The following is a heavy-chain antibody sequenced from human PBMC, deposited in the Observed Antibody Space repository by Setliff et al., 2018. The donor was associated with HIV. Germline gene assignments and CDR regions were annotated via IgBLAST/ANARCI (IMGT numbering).Heavy chain of an antibody. CDR3: ARDLHANYHVVDI. V-gene: IGHV4-31*03. J-gene: IGHJ3*02. D-gene: IGHD2-2*01. CDR1: GDPIFIGGYY. Sequence: SETLSLTCTVSGDPIFIGGYYWSWIRHRPGKGLEWIGTVYYTGKTYYNPSLQSRLTMSADTSKNQFSLKMRSVTAADTAVYFCARDLHANYHVVDIWGPGTMVTVSS. CDR2: VYYTGKT.